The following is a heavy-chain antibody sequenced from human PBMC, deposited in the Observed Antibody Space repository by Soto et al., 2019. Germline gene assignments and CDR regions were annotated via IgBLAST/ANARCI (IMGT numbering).Heavy chain of an antibody. J-gene: IGHJ3*02. V-gene: IGHV3-23*01. CDR2: ISNSGSTT. CDR1: AFTFSSSA. CDR3: AKVSGYPFI. D-gene: IGHD5-12*01. Sequence: QLLESGGGLVQPGGSLRLSCAASAFTFSSSAMSWVRQAPGKGLEWVSFISNSGSTTYYTDSVKGRFTISRDNSKNTLYLQMNSLRAEDTAVYYCAKVSGYPFIWGQGTMVTVSS.